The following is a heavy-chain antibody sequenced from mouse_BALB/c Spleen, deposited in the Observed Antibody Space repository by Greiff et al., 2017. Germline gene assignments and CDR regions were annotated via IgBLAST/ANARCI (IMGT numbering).Heavy chain of an antibody. CDR3: ARGEDYGSSSYAMDY. CDR1: GFTFSSFG. J-gene: IGHJ4*01. V-gene: IGHV5-17*02. D-gene: IGHD1-1*01. CDR2: ISSGSSTI. Sequence: EVMLVESGGGLVQPGGSRKLSCAASGFTFSSFGMHWVRQAPEKGLEWVAYISSGSSTIYYADTVKGRFTISRDNPKNTLFLQMTSLRSEDTAMYYCARGEDYGSSSYAMDYWGQGTSVTVSS.